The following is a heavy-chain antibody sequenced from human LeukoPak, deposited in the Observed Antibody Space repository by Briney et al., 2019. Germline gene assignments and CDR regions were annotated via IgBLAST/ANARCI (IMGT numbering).Heavy chain of an antibody. Sequence: ASVKVSCKASGHTFTSYGISWVRQAPGQGLEWMGWISAYNGNTHYAQKLQGRVTMTRDTSTSTVYMELSSLRSEDTAVYYCARGYYYDSSGYSFHYWYFDLWGRGTLVTVSS. CDR2: ISAYNGNT. CDR3: ARGYYYDSSGYSFHYWYFDL. J-gene: IGHJ2*01. V-gene: IGHV1-18*01. CDR1: GHTFTSYG. D-gene: IGHD3-22*01.